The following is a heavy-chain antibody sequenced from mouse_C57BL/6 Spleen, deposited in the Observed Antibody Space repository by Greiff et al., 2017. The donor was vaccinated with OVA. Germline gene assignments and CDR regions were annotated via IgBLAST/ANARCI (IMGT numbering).Heavy chain of an antibody. Sequence: EVQLQESGPGLVKPSQSLSLTCSVTGYSITSGYYWNWIRQFPGNKLEWMGYISYDGSNNYNPSLKNRISITRDTSKYQFFLKLNSVTTEDTATYYCARAYYDYEDYYAMDYWGQGTSVTVSS. V-gene: IGHV3-6*01. CDR1: GYSITSGYY. CDR2: ISYDGSN. CDR3: ARAYYDYEDYYAMDY. J-gene: IGHJ4*01. D-gene: IGHD2-4*01.